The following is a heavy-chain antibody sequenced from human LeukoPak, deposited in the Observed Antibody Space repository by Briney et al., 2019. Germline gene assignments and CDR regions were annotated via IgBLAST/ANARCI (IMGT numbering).Heavy chain of an antibody. V-gene: IGHV3-30*02. J-gene: IGHJ4*02. Sequence: GGSLRPSCAASGFTFSSYGMHWVRQAPGKGLEWVAFIRYDGSNKYYADSVKGRFTISRDNAKNSLYLQMNNLRADDTAVYYCGRAAGSYRLDYWGQGTLVTVSS. CDR2: IRYDGSNK. CDR3: GRAAGSYRLDY. D-gene: IGHD1-26*01. CDR1: GFTFSSYG.